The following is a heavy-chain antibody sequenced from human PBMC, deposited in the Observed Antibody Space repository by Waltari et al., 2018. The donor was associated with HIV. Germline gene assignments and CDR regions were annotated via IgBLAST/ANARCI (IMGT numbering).Heavy chain of an antibody. CDR3: ARGRGGGGSSGNWFDP. D-gene: IGHD2-15*01. J-gene: IGHJ5*02. Sequence: QVQLQESGPGQMTPSETLSLTCTVSGGSLSNYFWSWIRQPPGKGLEWLGYIYYSGSTNYNPSLKSRVTISVDTSKSQFSLKLSSVTAADTAVYYCARGRGGGGSSGNWFDPWGQGTLVTVSS. CDR1: GGSLSNYF. CDR2: IYYSGST. V-gene: IGHV4-59*01.